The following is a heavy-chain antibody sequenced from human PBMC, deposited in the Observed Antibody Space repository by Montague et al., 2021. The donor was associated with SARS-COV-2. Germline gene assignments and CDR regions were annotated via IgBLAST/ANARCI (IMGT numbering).Heavy chain of an antibody. CDR1: GGSISSYY. Sequence: SETLSLTCTVSGGSISSYYWSWIRQPPGKGPEWIGYIYYSGSTNYNPSLKSRVTISVDTSKNQFSLKLSSVTAADTAVYYCARTYYDILTGYYNRGAFDIWGQGTMGTVSS. D-gene: IGHD3-9*01. CDR2: IYYSGST. J-gene: IGHJ3*02. V-gene: IGHV4-59*08. CDR3: ARTYYDILTGYYNRGAFDI.